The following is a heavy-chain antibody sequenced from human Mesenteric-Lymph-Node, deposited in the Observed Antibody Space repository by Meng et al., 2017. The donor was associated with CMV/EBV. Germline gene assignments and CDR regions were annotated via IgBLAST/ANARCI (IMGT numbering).Heavy chain of an antibody. J-gene: IGHJ4*02. D-gene: IGHD6-6*01. CDR1: GFTFSSFS. Sequence: GGSLRLSCAVSGFTFSSFSLNWVRQAPGKGLEWISYISSTGSNINYAESVKGRFTISRDNAKNSLYLHMNSLRAEDTAVYYCAREQLVATFDYWGQGTLVTVSS. CDR3: AREQLVATFDY. CDR2: ISSTGSNI. V-gene: IGHV3-48*04.